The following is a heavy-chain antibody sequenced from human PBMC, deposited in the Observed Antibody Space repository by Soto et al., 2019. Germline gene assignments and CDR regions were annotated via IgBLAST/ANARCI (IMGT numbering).Heavy chain of an antibody. CDR2: INPNSGGT. CDR3: ARGITVFGGAGGY. CDR1: GYTFTGYY. D-gene: IGHD3-3*01. Sequence: ASVKVSGKASGYTFTGYYMHWVRQAPGQGLEWMGWINPNSGGTNYAQKFQGRVTMTRDTSISTAYMELSRLRSDDTAVYYCARGITVFGGAGGYWGQGTLVTVSS. J-gene: IGHJ4*02. V-gene: IGHV1-2*02.